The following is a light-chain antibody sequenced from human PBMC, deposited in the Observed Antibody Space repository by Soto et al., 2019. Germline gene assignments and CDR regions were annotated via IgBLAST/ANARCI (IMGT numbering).Light chain of an antibody. J-gene: IGKJ1*01. Sequence: EIVMTQSPATLSVSVGERVTLSCRASQSVSSNFAWYQQKPGQAPRLLIYGASSRATGIPDRFSGSGSGTDFTLTISRLEPEDFAVYYCQQYGSSPWTFGQGTKVDIK. CDR2: GAS. CDR3: QQYGSSPWT. V-gene: IGKV3-20*01. CDR1: QSVSSN.